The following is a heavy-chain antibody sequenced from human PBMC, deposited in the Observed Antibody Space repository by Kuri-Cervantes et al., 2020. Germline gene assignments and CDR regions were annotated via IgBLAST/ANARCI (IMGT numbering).Heavy chain of an antibody. CDR1: GFSFRTYS. J-gene: IGHJ6*03. Sequence: GESLKISCAASGFSFRTYSLNWVRQAPGMGLEWVSSISATTGDTSYADSVKGRFTIPRDSAKNSLYLQMNSLRAEDTAVYYCARDQRITIFGVVTNYYYYYMDVWGKGTTVTVSS. D-gene: IGHD3-3*01. CDR3: ARDQRITIFGVVTNYYYYYMDV. V-gene: IGHV3-21*01. CDR2: ISATTGDT.